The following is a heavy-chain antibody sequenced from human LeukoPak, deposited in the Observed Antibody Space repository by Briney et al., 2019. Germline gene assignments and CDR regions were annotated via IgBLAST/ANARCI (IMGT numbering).Heavy chain of an antibody. V-gene: IGHV3-64*02. CDR1: GFGFSGFS. J-gene: IGHJ5*02. D-gene: IGHD2/OR15-2a*01. CDR3: ARIGVENFYDL. Sequence: PGGSLRLSCAASGFGFSGFSMHWVRQAPGKGFVYVSAINGNGDRTYYAASVKGRFSISRDNSKNTLYLQMGSLRGEDMGLYFCARIGVENFYDLSGQGTLVTVSS. CDR2: INGNGDRT.